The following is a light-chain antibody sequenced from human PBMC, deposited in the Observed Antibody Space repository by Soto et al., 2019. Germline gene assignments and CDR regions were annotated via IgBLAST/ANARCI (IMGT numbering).Light chain of an antibody. Sequence: QSALTQPASVSGSPGQSITIFCTGTSSDVGTYKYVSWYQQHPGKAPKLMIYEVSNRPSGVSNRFSGSMSGNTASLTISGLQAEDEADYYCSSYTSRSTPVFGGGTKLTVL. CDR3: SSYTSRSTPV. V-gene: IGLV2-14*03. CDR1: SSDVGTYKY. CDR2: EVS. J-gene: IGLJ2*01.